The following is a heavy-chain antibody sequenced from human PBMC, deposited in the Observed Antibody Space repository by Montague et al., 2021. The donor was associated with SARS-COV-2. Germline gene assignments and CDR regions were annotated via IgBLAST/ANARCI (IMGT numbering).Heavy chain of an antibody. CDR2: ISSSGGSI. V-gene: IGHV3-48*03. Sequence: SLRLSCAASVFAFSSYEMNWVRQAPGQGLEWIAYISSSGGSIQYADFMMGRFTISRDNARNSLYLQMNSLRAEDTAVCYCAREVAGCHGDCNDYWGQGTLVTVSS. J-gene: IGHJ4*02. CDR3: AREVAGCHGDCNDY. D-gene: IGHD2-21*02. CDR1: VFAFSSYE.